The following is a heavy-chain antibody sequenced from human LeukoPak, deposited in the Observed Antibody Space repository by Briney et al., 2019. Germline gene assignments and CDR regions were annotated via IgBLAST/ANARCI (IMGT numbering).Heavy chain of an antibody. V-gene: IGHV1-18*01. D-gene: IGHD6-25*01. J-gene: IGHJ4*02. CDR2: IGAMNGNR. Sequence: GSAKVSSKASGYTFTGYGISWARQTPGQGLERVAWIGAMNGNRKYAEKLQGRVTVTTDTSTNTAYMELTSLRSDDTAVYFCARDPGAATYDYWGQGTLVTVSS. CDR1: GYTFTGYG. CDR3: ARDPGAATYDY.